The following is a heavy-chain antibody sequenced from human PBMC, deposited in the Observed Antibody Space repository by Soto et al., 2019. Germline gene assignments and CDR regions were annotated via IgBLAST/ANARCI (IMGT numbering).Heavy chain of an antibody. CDR1: GGSIRSSSW. Sequence: PSETLSLTCAASGGSIRSSSWWTWLRQSPGKGLEGIGEIYHAGSPNYNQSLQSRVTISADTSKNFFSLRLTSVTAADPAMYYCARASSFRGDFDIWGQGTAVTVSS. V-gene: IGHV4-4*02. CDR3: ARASSFRGDFDI. CDR2: IYHAGSP. J-gene: IGHJ3*02. D-gene: IGHD3-10*01.